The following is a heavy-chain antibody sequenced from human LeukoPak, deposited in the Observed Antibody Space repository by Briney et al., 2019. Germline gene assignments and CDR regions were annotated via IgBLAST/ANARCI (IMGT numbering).Heavy chain of an antibody. CDR3: ARDGDDYVWGSHRNSNWFDP. V-gene: IGHV3-33*01. CDR1: GFTFSSYG. D-gene: IGHD3-16*02. CDR2: IWYDGSNK. Sequence: GGSLRLSCAASGFTFSSYGMHWVRQAPGKGLEWVAVIWYDGSNKYYADSVKGRFTISRDISKNTLYLQMNSLRAEDTAVYYCARDGDDYVWGSHRNSNWFDPWGQGTLVTVSS. J-gene: IGHJ5*02.